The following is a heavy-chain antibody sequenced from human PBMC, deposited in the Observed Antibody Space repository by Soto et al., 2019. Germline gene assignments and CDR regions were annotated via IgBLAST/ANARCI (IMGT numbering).Heavy chain of an antibody. CDR1: VFSIISIIYY. Sequence: SETLSLTCTFSVFSIISIIYYLCFIRQPPWKGLEWIGSIYYSGSTYYNPSLKSRVTISVDTSKNQFSLKLSSVTAADKAVYYCAKAHTKTRRNLSDFDIWGQGTMVTVSS. D-gene: IGHD1-7*01. CDR2: IYYSGST. V-gene: IGHV4-39*01. CDR3: AKAHTKTRRNLSDFDI. J-gene: IGHJ3*02.